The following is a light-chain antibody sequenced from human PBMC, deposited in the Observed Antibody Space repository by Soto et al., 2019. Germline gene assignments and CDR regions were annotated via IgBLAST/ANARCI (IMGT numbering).Light chain of an antibody. J-gene: IGKJ2*01. CDR3: QQYGGSTLYS. V-gene: IGKV3-20*01. Sequence: ETVFTQASVTLSLSPGERATRCCRASGNVDRTYLAWSQQKPGQAPRLVLYGSTRRAPGVPDRFSGSGSGTDFTLTISRLDPEDFAVYFCQQYGGSTLYSFGPGTQVDIK. CDR2: GST. CDR1: GNVDRTY.